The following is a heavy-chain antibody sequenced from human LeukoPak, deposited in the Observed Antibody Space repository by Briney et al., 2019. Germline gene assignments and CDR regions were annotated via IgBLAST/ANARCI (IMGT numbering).Heavy chain of an antibody. CDR2: IIPILGIA. V-gene: IGHV1-69*04. CDR1: GGTFSNYA. J-gene: IGHJ4*02. CDR3: ARWKRAGAAARRALDY. Sequence: SVKVSCKASGGTFSNYAISWVRQAPGQGLEWMGRIIPILGIANYAQKFQGRVTIIADKFTSTAYMELSSLRFEDTAVYYCARWKRAGAAARRALDYWGQGTLVTVSS. D-gene: IGHD6-13*01.